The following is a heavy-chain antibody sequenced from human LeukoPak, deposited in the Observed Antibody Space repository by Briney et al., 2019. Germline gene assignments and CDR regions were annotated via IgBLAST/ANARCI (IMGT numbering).Heavy chain of an antibody. V-gene: IGHV3-7*01. CDR1: GLTLSNYW. D-gene: IGHD2-21*01. Sequence: GGSLRLSCAATGLTLSNYWMLWVRQAPGKGLEGVASIKQDGSEKYYVDSVRGRFTISRDNAKNSLYLQMNSLRDEDTAVYYTLPSMGYWGEGILVTVSS. J-gene: IGHJ4*02. CDR3: LPSMGY. CDR2: IKQDGSEK.